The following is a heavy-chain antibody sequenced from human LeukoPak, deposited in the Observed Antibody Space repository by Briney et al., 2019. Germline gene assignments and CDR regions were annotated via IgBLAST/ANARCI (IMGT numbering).Heavy chain of an antibody. D-gene: IGHD1-7*01. Sequence: ASVKVSCKASGYTFTAYYMHWVRQAPGQGLEWMGCINSNNGDTGYAQKFHGRVTMTRDTSISTAYMELSSLTSDDTAVYYCARDYDRNYFDPWGQGTLVTVSS. CDR2: INSNNGDT. CDR1: GYTFTAYY. V-gene: IGHV1-2*02. CDR3: ARDYDRNYFDP. J-gene: IGHJ5*02.